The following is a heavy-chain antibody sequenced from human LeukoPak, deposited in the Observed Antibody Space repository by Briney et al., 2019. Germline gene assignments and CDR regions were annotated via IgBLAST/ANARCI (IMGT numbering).Heavy chain of an antibody. D-gene: IGHD3-3*01. CDR1: GFIFGGYW. Sequence: GGSLRLSCAASGFIFGGYWMSWVRQAPGRGLEWVANTNPDGYIKLYVDSVNGRFTISRDNAKNSLYLQMNSLRAEDTAVYYCVSGFLQWLYWGQGTLVTVSS. V-gene: IGHV3-7*01. CDR2: TNPDGYIK. J-gene: IGHJ4*02. CDR3: VSGFLQWLY.